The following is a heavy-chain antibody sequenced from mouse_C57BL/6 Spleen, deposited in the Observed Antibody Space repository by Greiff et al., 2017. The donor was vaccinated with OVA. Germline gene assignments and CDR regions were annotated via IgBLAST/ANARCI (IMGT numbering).Heavy chain of an antibody. Sequence: EVKLMESGGGLVQPKGSLKLSCTASGFSFNTYAMNWVRQAPGKGLEWVARIRTKSNNYEAYYADSVKDRFTVSRDDSESMLYLQMNNLKVEDTAMYFCVGCYHGFDYWGQGTTLTVSS. J-gene: IGHJ2*01. V-gene: IGHV10-1*01. CDR3: VGCYHGFDY. CDR2: IRTKSNNYEA. D-gene: IGHD3-3*01. CDR1: GFSFNTYA.